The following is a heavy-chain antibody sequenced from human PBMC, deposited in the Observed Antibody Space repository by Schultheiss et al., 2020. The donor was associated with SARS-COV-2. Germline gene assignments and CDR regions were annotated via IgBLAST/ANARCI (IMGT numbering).Heavy chain of an antibody. Sequence: SVKVSCKASGYTFTSYGISWVRQAPGQGLEWMGGIIPIFGTANYAQKFQGRVTITADESTSTAYMELNSLRAEDTAVYYCAKETYAPYNILTGYSPHFDYWGQGTLVTVSS. D-gene: IGHD3-9*01. CDR2: IIPIFGTA. V-gene: IGHV1-69*13. J-gene: IGHJ4*02. CDR1: GYTFTSYG. CDR3: AKETYAPYNILTGYSPHFDY.